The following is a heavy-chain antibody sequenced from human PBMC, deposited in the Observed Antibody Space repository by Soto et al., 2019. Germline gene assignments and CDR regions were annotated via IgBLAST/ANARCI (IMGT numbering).Heavy chain of an antibody. CDR1: GYSFTSYW. CDR2: IDPSDSYT. CDR3: ARLAMAARRGYYGMDV. Sequence: EVQLVQSGAEVKKPGESLRISSKGSGYSFTSYWISWVRQMPGKGLEWMGRIDPSDSYTNYSPSFQGHVTISADKSITTAYLQWSSLKASDTAMYYCARLAMAARRGYYGMDVWGQGTTVTVSS. D-gene: IGHD6-19*01. V-gene: IGHV5-10-1*01. J-gene: IGHJ6*02.